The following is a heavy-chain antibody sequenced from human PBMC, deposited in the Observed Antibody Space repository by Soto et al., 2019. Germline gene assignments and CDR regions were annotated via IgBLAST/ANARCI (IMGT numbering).Heavy chain of an antibody. CDR2: ISSSGSTI. V-gene: IGHV3-48*03. CDR1: GFTFSSYE. D-gene: IGHD4-17*01. J-gene: IGHJ5*02. Sequence: GGSLRLSCAASGFTFSSYEMNWVRQAPGKGLEWVSYISSSGSTIYYADSVKGRFTISRDNAKNSLYLQMNSLRAEDTAVYYCARNPGTTVDPWGQGALVTVSS. CDR3: ARNPGTTVDP.